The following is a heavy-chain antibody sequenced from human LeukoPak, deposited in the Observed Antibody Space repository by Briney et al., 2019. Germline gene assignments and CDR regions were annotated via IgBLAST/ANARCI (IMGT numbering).Heavy chain of an antibody. CDR3: ARTPHYYYYMDV. CDR1: GGSISSSSYY. Sequence: KPSETLSLTCTVSGGSISSSSYYWSWIRQPAGKGLEWIGRIYTSGRTNYNPSLKSRVTISVDTSKNQFSLKLSSVTAADTAVYYCARTPHYYYYMDVWGKGTTVTVSS. J-gene: IGHJ6*03. V-gene: IGHV4-61*02. CDR2: IYTSGRT.